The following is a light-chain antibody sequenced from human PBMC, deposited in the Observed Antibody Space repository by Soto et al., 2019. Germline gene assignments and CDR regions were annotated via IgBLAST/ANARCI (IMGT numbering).Light chain of an antibody. CDR2: RNH. CDR1: SSNIGTYA. J-gene: IGLJ2*01. CDR3: AAWDDSLRAVV. V-gene: IGLV1-44*01. Sequence: QSVLTQSPSASVTPGQRVTISCSGSSSNIGTYAVNWYQQLPGSAPTLLIFRNHQRPSGVPDRFSGSNSGASASLAISGPQSEDEADYYCAAWDDSLRAVVFGGGTKLTVL.